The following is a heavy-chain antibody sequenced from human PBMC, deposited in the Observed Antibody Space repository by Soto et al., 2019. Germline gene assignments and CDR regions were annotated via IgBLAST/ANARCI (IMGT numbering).Heavy chain of an antibody. V-gene: IGHV3-74*03. D-gene: IGHD6-19*01. CDR2: ISTDGRVT. J-gene: IGHJ4*02. CDR1: GFTFRNYW. CDR3: ARPGWPDSGWFDY. Sequence: GGSLRLSCAASGFTFRNYWMHWVRQAPGKGLVWVSRISTDGRVTEYADSVKGRFTISRDNAKNTLYLQMNSLRAEDMAVYYCARPGWPDSGWFDYWGQGILVTVSS.